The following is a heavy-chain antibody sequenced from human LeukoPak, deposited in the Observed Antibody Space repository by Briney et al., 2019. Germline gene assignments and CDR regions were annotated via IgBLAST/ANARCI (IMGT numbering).Heavy chain of an antibody. CDR2: INHSGST. CDR1: GVSFSGYY. J-gene: IGHJ4*02. Sequence: PSETLSLTCAVYGVSFSGYYWSWIRQPPGKGLEWIGEINHSGSTNYNPSLKSRVTISVDTSKNQFSLKLSSVTAADTAVYYCARGAVRIQLWLRKYYFDYWGQGTLVTVSS. V-gene: IGHV4-34*01. CDR3: ARGAVRIQLWLRKYYFDY. D-gene: IGHD5-18*01.